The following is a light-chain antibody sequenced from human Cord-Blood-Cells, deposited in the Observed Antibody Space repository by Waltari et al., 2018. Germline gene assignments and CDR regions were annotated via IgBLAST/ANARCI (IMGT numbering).Light chain of an antibody. CDR3: QQYYSTPLT. CDR2: WAS. V-gene: IGKV4-1*01. J-gene: IGKJ4*01. CDR1: QSVLYSSNNKNY. Sequence: DIVMTQSPDSLAVSLGERATINCKSSQSVLYSSNNKNYLAWYQPKPGEPPKLLIYWASTRESGVPDRFSGSGSGTDFTLTISSLKAEDVAVYYCQQYYSTPLTFGGGTKVEIK.